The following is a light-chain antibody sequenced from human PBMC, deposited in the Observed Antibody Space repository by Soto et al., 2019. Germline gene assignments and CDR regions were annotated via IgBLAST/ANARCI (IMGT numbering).Light chain of an antibody. V-gene: IGKV3-20*01. J-gene: IGKJ1*01. CDR3: VQYEDSLSPWT. CDR2: DAS. Sequence: EIVLTQSPGTLSLSPGERGTLSCRTSQNVNSRYLAWYQHKPGQAPRLLIYDASRRATGIPDRFSGSASGTDFTLTISRLEPEDFAVYYCVQYEDSLSPWTFRQRTKV. CDR1: QNVNSRY.